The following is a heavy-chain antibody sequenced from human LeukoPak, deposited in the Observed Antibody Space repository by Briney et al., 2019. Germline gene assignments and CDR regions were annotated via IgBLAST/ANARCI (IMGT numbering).Heavy chain of an antibody. D-gene: IGHD3-3*01. CDR3: PSGGGFWSGKHYLDY. Sequence: GGSLRLSCAASGFTFSSYWMSWVRQAPGKGLEWVANIKQDGSEKYYVDSVKSRFTISRDNAKNSLYLQMNSLRTEDTAVYYCPSGGGFWSGKHYLDYWGQGTLVTVSS. CDR2: IKQDGSEK. J-gene: IGHJ4*02. CDR1: GFTFSSYW. V-gene: IGHV3-7*01.